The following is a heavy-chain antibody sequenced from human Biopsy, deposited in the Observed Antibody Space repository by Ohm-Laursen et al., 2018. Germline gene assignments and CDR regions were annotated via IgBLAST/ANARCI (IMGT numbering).Heavy chain of an antibody. J-gene: IGHJ6*02. V-gene: IGHV4-61*01. Sequence: PSDTLSLTCCVSGGSVSSSNYYWNWIRQTPGKGLEWIGFIYNTERTNYNPSLKSRVTISLDTSKNQFSLELSSVIPSDTAVYYCAIDRVPRRGVMPVYYYGMDVWGQGSTVTVSS. D-gene: IGHD2-21*01. CDR1: GGSVSSSNYY. CDR3: AIDRVPRRGVMPVYYYGMDV. CDR2: IYNTERT.